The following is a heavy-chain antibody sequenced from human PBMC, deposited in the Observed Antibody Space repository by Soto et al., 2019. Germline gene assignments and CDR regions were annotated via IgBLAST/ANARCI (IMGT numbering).Heavy chain of an antibody. Sequence: QVQLVQSGAEVKKPGSSVKVSCKASGGTFSSYAISWVRQAPGQGLEWMGGIIPIFGTANYAQKFQGRVTITADESTSTAYMELSRLRSEATAVYYCARELSVLVPAATTVLFDPWGQGTLVTVSS. V-gene: IGHV1-69*12. J-gene: IGHJ5*02. D-gene: IGHD2-2*01. CDR1: GGTFSSYA. CDR3: ARELSVLVPAATTVLFDP. CDR2: IIPIFGTA.